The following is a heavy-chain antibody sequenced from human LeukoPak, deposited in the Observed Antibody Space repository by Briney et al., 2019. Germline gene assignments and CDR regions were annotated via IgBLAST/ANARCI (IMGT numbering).Heavy chain of an antibody. D-gene: IGHD3-22*01. CDR3: AKGGIYYYDISGYFFDY. V-gene: IGHV3-23*01. CDR1: GFTFTSYA. CDR2: ISGSGGST. J-gene: IGHJ4*02. Sequence: GGSLRLSCGASGFTFTSYAMSWVRQAPGKGLGWVSGISGSGGSTYYAESVKGRFTISRDISNNTLNLQMNSLRAEDTAVYYCAKGGIYYYDISGYFFDYWGQGTLVTVSS.